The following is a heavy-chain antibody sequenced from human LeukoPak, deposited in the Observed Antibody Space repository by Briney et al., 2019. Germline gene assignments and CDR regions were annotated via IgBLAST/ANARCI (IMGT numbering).Heavy chain of an antibody. Sequence: ASVKVSCKASGGTFSSYAISWVRQAPGQGLEWMGGIIPIFGTANYAQKFQGRVTITADKSTSTAHMELSSLRSEDTAVYYCARTTEGYARGPGYSYYYYMDVWGKGTTVTISS. J-gene: IGHJ6*03. CDR1: GGTFSSYA. D-gene: IGHD5-12*01. V-gene: IGHV1-69*06. CDR3: ARTTEGYARGPGYSYYYYMDV. CDR2: IIPIFGTA.